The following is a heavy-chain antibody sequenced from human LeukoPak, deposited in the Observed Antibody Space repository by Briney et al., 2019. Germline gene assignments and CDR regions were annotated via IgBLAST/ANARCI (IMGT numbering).Heavy chain of an antibody. CDR3: AKYSSSWYPGLGGYYGMDV. J-gene: IGHJ6*02. D-gene: IGHD6-13*01. CDR1: GFTLSSYA. CDR2: ISGSGGTA. Sequence: GGSLRLSCAAPGFTLSSYAMSWVRQAPGKGLEWVSTISGSGGTAYYADSVKGRFTISRDNSKNTLYLQMNSLRAEDTAVYYCAKYSSSWYPGLGGYYGMDVWGQGTTVTVSS. V-gene: IGHV3-23*01.